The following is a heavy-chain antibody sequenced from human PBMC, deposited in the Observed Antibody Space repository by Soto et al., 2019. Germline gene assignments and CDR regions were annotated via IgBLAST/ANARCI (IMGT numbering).Heavy chain of an antibody. V-gene: IGHV4-30-4*01. J-gene: IGHJ6*02. D-gene: IGHD3-9*01. CDR1: GDSIRSGNHY. CDR3: AIVDILTVYGCMDV. Sequence: TLSLTCTVSGDSIRSGNHYWSWIRQPTGKGLEWIGYIYYSGSTYYSPSLKSRVTISVDTSKNQFSLKLNSVTAADTSVYYCAIVDILTVYGCMDVWGQGTTVTVSS. CDR2: IYYSGST.